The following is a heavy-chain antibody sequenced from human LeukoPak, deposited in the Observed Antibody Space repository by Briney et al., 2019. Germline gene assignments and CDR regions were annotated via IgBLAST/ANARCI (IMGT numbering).Heavy chain of an antibody. CDR2: IGRSGSET. Sequence: PGGSLRLSCAASGFSFRSYEMNWVRQAPGKGLEWISYIGRSGSETYYADSVKGRFTVSRDNAKDSMYLQMNSLKAEDTAVYYCARDYASSWKVFFDYWGQGSLVTVSS. V-gene: IGHV3-48*03. D-gene: IGHD6-13*01. CDR3: ARDYASSWKVFFDY. J-gene: IGHJ4*02. CDR1: GFSFRSYE.